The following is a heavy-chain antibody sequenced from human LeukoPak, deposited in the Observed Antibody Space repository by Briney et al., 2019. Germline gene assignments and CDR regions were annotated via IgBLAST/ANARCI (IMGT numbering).Heavy chain of an antibody. CDR2: ISSSSSYI. CDR3: AKGHYYGSGSLDY. J-gene: IGHJ4*02. D-gene: IGHD3-10*01. Sequence: GGSLRLSCAASGFTFSSYSMNWVRQAPGKGLEWVSSISSSSSYIYYADSVKGRFTISRDNAKNSLYLQMNSLRAEDTAVYYCAKGHYYGSGSLDYWGQGTLVTVSS. CDR1: GFTFSSYS. V-gene: IGHV3-21*04.